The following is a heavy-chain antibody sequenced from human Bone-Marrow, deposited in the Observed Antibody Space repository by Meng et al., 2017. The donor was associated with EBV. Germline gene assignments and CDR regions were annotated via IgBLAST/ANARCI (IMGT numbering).Heavy chain of an antibody. CDR1: GGSISSDNW. CDR2: IHHGGST. D-gene: IGHD3-10*01. Sequence: QGPVKESGPGPGKPSGTLSLTCGCSGGSISSDNWWTWVRQPPGKGLEWVGEIHHGGSTNYNPSLKSRVTISLDKSKNQFSLRLTSVTAADTAVYYCSIIIYGSGLNSWFDPWGQGTLVTVSS. J-gene: IGHJ5*02. V-gene: IGHV4-4*02. CDR3: SIIIYGSGLNSWFDP.